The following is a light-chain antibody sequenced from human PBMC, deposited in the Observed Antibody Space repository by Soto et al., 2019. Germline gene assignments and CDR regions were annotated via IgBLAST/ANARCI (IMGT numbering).Light chain of an antibody. CDR1: QGISSW. CDR3: QESYTTLT. J-gene: IGKJ4*01. Sequence: IWMTQSPSLLSASTGDRVTITCRASQGISSWLAWYQQKPGKAPNLLIYAASSLQSGVPSRFSGSGSGTEFTLTISSLQPEDLATYYCQESYTTLTFAGGTKVDIK. V-gene: IGKV1-8*01. CDR2: AAS.